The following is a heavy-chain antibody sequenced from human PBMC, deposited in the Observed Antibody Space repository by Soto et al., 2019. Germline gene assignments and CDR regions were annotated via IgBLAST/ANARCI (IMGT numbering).Heavy chain of an antibody. D-gene: IGHD3-22*01. CDR1: GFTFDNYG. Sequence: EVQLLESGGDLVQPGGSLRLACAASGFTFDNYGIALVRQAPGKGLEWVSVITRSGGSTYYTVSVKGRFTISRDNSKNMVSLQMNSLIAEDTAISYWARPIVVVMAYHFDSWGQGTLVTVSS. V-gene: IGHV3-23*01. CDR3: ARPIVVVMAYHFDS. J-gene: IGHJ4*02. CDR2: ITRSGGST.